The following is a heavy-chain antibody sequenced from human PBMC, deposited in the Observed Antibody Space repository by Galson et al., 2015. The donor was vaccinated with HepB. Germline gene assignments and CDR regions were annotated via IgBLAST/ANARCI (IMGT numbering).Heavy chain of an antibody. D-gene: IGHD2-15*01. CDR2: INPGNGNT. Sequence: SVKVSCKASGYTFTKYAIHWLRQAPGQRLEWMGWINPGNGNTRYSQKLQGRVTITRDTSASTAYMELSSLRSEDTAIYYCARGRIVMVVGNSWFDLWGQGTLVTVSS. J-gene: IGHJ5*02. V-gene: IGHV1-3*01. CDR3: ARGRIVMVVGNSWFDL. CDR1: GYTFTKYA.